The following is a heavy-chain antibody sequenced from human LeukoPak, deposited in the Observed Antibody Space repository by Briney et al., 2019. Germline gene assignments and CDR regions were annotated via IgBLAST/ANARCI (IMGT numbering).Heavy chain of an antibody. V-gene: IGHV4-38-2*02. D-gene: IGHD3-16*01. Sequence: PSETLSLTCTVSTYSISSGSYWGWIRQPPGKGLEWIGSIYHSGSTYYNLSLKSRVTISVDRSKNQFSLKLSSVTAADTAVYYCARDEGGFDYWGQGTLVTVSS. CDR1: TYSISSGSY. CDR3: ARDEGGFDY. CDR2: IYHSGST. J-gene: IGHJ4*02.